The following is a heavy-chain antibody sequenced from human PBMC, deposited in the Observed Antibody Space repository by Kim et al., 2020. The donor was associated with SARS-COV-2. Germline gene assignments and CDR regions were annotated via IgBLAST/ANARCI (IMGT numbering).Heavy chain of an antibody. CDR2: IYYSGST. V-gene: IGHV4-39*01. D-gene: IGHD5-18*01. CDR3: ARTGGYSYGLYYYGMDV. J-gene: IGHJ6*02. CDR1: GGSISSSSYY. Sequence: SETLSLTCTVSGGSISSSSYYWGWIRQPPGKGLEWIGSIYYSGSTYYNPSLKSRVTISVDTSKNQFSLKLSSVTAADTAVYYYARTGGYSYGLYYYGMDVWGQGTPVTVSS.